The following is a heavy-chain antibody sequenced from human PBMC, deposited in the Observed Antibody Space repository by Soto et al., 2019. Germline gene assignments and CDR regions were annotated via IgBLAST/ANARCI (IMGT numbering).Heavy chain of an antibody. CDR3: SSHYTGIEASSKGNYNY. CDR2: INAGNGNT. CDR1: GYTFTSYA. V-gene: IGHV1-3*01. J-gene: IGHJ4*02. D-gene: IGHD6-13*01. Sequence: ASVKVSCKASGYTFTSYAMHWVRQAPGQRLEWMGWINAGNGNTKYSQKFQGRVTITRDTSASTAYMELNSLRAEDTAVYFCSSHYTGIEASSKGNYNYWGQGTQVTVSS.